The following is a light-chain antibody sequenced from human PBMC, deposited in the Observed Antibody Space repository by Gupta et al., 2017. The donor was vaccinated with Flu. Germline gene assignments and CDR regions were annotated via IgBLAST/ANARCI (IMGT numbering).Light chain of an antibody. J-gene: IGKJ1*01. CDR1: QSVGSY. CDR3: QQRSNWPRT. CDR2: DAS. Sequence: EIVLTPSPATLSLSPGERATLSCRASQSVGSYLAWYQQRPGQPPRLLIYDASNRATGIPARFSGSGSGTDFTLTISSLEPEDFAVYYCQQRSNWPRTFGQGTKVEIK. V-gene: IGKV3-11*01.